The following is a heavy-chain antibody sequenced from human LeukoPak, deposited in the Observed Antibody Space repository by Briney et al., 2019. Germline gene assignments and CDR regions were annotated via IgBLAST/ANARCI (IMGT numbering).Heavy chain of an antibody. CDR1: GFTFSSYW. CDR2: IKQDGSEK. J-gene: IGHJ3*02. V-gene: IGHV3-7*03. CDR3: ARGPHITMVRGVSDAFDI. D-gene: IGHD3-10*01. Sequence: SGGSLRLSCAASGFTFSSYWMSWVRQAPGKGLEWVANIKQDGSEKYYVDSVKSRFTISRDNAKNSLYLQMNSLRAEDTAVYYCARGPHITMVRGVSDAFDIWGQGTMVTVSS.